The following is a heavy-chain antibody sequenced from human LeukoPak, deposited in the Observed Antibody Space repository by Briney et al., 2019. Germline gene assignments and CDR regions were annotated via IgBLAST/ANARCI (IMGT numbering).Heavy chain of an antibody. D-gene: IGHD2-2*01. CDR3: VRDPWGSRGY. J-gene: IGHJ4*02. CDR1: GFNFSDYY. Sequence: PGGSLRLSCAASGFNFSDYYMSWLRQAPGKGPEWVSHISDSGSTINYADSVKGRFTISRDNTKKSLFLQMNSLRAEDTAVYYCVRDPWGSRGYWGQGTLVTVSS. V-gene: IGHV3-11*01. CDR2: ISDSGSTI.